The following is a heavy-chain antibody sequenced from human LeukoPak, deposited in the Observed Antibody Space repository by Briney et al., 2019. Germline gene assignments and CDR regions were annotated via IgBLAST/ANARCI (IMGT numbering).Heavy chain of an antibody. J-gene: IGHJ3*02. D-gene: IGHD3-22*01. CDR3: ARSTYYYDSSGYSTRAFDI. CDR2: IYYSGST. CDR1: GGSISSYY. Sequence: SETLSLTCTVSGGSISSYYWSWIRQPPGKGLEWIGYIYYSGSTNYNPSLKSRVTISVDTSKNQFSLKLSSVTAADTAVYYCARSTYYYDSSGYSTRAFDIWGQGTMVTVSS. V-gene: IGHV4-59*01.